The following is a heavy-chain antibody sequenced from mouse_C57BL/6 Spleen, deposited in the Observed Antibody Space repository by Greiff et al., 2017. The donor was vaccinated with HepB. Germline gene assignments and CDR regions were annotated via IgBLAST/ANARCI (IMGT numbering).Heavy chain of an antibody. Sequence: VQRVESGAELAKPGASVKLSCTASGYTFTSYWMHWVKQRPGQGLEWIGYINPSSGYTKYNQKFKDKATLTADKSSSTAYLQLSSLTSEDSAVYYCARHYYGSSPYYYAMGYWGQGTSVTVSS. D-gene: IGHD1-1*01. CDR1: GYTFTSYW. CDR2: INPSSGYT. CDR3: ARHYYGSSPYYYAMGY. V-gene: IGHV1-7*01. J-gene: IGHJ4*01.